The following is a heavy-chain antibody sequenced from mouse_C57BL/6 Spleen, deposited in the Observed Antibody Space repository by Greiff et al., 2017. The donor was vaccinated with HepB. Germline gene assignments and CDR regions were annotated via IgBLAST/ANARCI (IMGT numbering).Heavy chain of an antibody. CDR1: GYTFTSYW. J-gene: IGHJ4*01. CDR2: IYPGSGST. V-gene: IGHV1-55*01. Sequence: VKLQQPGAELVKPGASVKMSCKASGYTFTSYWITWVKQRPGQGLEWIGDIYPGSGSTNYNEKFKSKATLTVDTSYSTAYMQLSSLTSEDSAVYYCARVDYGTPYYAMDYWGQGTSVTVSS. CDR3: ARVDYGTPYYAMDY. D-gene: IGHD1-1*01.